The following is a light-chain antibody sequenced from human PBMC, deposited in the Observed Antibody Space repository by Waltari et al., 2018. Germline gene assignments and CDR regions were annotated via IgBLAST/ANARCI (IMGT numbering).Light chain of an antibody. V-gene: IGKV3-15*01. J-gene: IGKJ1*01. CDR2: AAS. Sequence: EIVMTQSPATLSVSPGERATPSCRASQSVSSNLAWYQQKPGQAPRLLIYAASTRATGIPARFSGSGSVTEFTLTISSLQSEDFAVYYCQQFNNWPRTFGQGTKVEIK. CDR1: QSVSSN. CDR3: QQFNNWPRT.